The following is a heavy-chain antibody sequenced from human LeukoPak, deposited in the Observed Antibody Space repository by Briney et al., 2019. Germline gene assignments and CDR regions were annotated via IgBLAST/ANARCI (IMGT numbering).Heavy chain of an antibody. Sequence: GGSLRLSCAASGFTFDDYGMSWVRQAPGKGLEWVSGINWNGGSTGYADSVKGRFTISRDNAKNSLYLQMNSLRAEDTALYYCARDYHLGVGALFSEFDYWGQGTLVTVSS. V-gene: IGHV3-20*04. D-gene: IGHD1-26*01. CDR2: INWNGGST. J-gene: IGHJ4*02. CDR3: ARDYHLGVGALFSEFDY. CDR1: GFTFDDYG.